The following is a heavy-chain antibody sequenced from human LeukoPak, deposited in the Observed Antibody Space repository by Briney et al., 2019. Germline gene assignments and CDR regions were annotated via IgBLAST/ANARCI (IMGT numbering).Heavy chain of an antibody. D-gene: IGHD6-19*01. V-gene: IGHV5-51*01. CDR2: IHPGDSDT. CDR1: GYSFANNW. CDR3: ARRSSGWYLDY. Sequence: GESLKTSCKGSGYSFANNWIAWVRQMPGKGLEWMGIIHPGDSDTRYRPSFQGQVTISADKSISTAYLQWSSLKASDTAMYYCARRSSGWYLDYWGQGTLVTVSS. J-gene: IGHJ4*02.